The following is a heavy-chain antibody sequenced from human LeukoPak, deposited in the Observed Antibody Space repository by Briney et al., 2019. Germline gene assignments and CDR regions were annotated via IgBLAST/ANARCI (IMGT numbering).Heavy chain of an antibody. CDR3: ARALNYYYYGMDV. CDR2: IYSGSST. V-gene: IGHV3-53*04. Sequence: SGGSLRLSCAASGFTVSSNYMSWVRQAPGKGLEWVSVIYSGSSTYYADSVKGRFTISRHNSKNTLYLQMNSLRAEDTAVYYCARALNYYYYGMDVWGQGTTVTVSS. CDR1: GFTVSSNY. J-gene: IGHJ6*02.